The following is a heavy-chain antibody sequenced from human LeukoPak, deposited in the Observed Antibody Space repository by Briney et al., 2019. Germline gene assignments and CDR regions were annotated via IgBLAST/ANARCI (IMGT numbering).Heavy chain of an antibody. CDR3: ANIAVTGYDAFDI. D-gene: IGHD6-19*01. J-gene: IGHJ3*02. Sequence: SQTLSLTCAISGDSVSSNSAAWNWIMQSPSRGLEWLGRTYYRSKWYNDYAVSVKSRITINPDTSNNQFSLQLNSVTPEDTAVYYCANIAVTGYDAFDIWGQGTMVTVSS. V-gene: IGHV6-1*01. CDR1: GDSVSSNSAA. CDR2: TYYRSKWYN.